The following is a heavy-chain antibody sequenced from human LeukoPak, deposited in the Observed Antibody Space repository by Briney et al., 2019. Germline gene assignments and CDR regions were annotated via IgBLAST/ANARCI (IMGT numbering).Heavy chain of an antibody. Sequence: SETLSLTCAVYGGSFSGYYWSWIRQPPGKGLEWIGEINHSGSTNYNPSLKSRVTISVDTSKNQFSLKLSSVTAADTAVYYCAREIRYYYDSSGYRLSYYFDYWGQGTLVTVSS. CDR2: INHSGST. J-gene: IGHJ4*02. CDR3: AREIRYYYDSSGYRLSYYFDY. V-gene: IGHV4-34*01. D-gene: IGHD3-22*01. CDR1: GGSFSGYY.